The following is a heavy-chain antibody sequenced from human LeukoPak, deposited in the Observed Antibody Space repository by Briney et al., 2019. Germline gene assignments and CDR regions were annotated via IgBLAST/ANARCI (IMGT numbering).Heavy chain of an antibody. Sequence: GGSLRLSCAASGFTFSSYGIHWVRQAPGKGLEWVALIRYDGTNKYYADSVEGRFTISRDNSKNTLYLQMNGLRTEDTALYYCAKDLSYYMDVWGKGTTVTISS. D-gene: IGHD2/OR15-2a*01. V-gene: IGHV3-30*02. CDR2: IRYDGTNK. CDR1: GFTFSSYG. J-gene: IGHJ6*03. CDR3: AKDLSYYMDV.